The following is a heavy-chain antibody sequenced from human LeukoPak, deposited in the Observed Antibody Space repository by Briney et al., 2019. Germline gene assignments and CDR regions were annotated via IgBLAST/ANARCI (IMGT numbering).Heavy chain of an antibody. D-gene: IGHD3-9*01. CDR2: INPNSGGT. CDR3: ARSPHILTGEKFEY. Sequence: ASVKVSCKASGYTFTGNFMHWVRQAPGQGLEWMGWINPNSGGTNYAQKLQGRVTMTRDTSISTAYMEVIRLRSDDTAVYYCARSPHILTGEKFEYWGQGTRVTVSS. CDR1: GYTFTGNF. J-gene: IGHJ4*02. V-gene: IGHV1-2*02.